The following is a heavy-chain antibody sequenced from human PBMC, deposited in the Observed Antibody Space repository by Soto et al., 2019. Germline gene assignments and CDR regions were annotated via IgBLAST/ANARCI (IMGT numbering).Heavy chain of an antibody. D-gene: IGHD3-10*01. CDR1: GYTFTSYG. CDR3: ARGRVVRGVIEDYYYYGMDV. V-gene: IGHV1-18*01. CDR2: ISAYNGNT. Sequence: ASVKVSCKASGYTFTSYGISWVRQAPGQGLEWMGWISAYNGNTNYAQKLQGRVTMTTDTSTSTAYMELRSLRSDDTAVYYCARGRVVRGVIEDYYYYGMDVWGQGTTVNVS. J-gene: IGHJ6*02.